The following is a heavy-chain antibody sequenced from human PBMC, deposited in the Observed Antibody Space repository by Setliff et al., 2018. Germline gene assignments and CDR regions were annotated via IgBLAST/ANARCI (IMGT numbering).Heavy chain of an antibody. CDR3: ARDPNGDYVGAFDP. Sequence: PGGSLILSCVASTFTFSKYAVTWVRQAPGKGLEWVSSIHVSGGSTYYADSVKGRFTISRDNSRNALYLQMNSLRAEDTASYYCARDPNGDYVGAFDPWGQGSTVTVSS. V-gene: IGHV3-23*01. J-gene: IGHJ6*02. D-gene: IGHD4-17*01. CDR1: TFTFSKYA. CDR2: IHVSGGST.